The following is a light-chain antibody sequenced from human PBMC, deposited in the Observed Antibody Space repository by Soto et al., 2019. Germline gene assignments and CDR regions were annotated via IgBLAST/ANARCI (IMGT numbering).Light chain of an antibody. V-gene: IGKV1-33*01. Sequence: DIQMTQSPSSMSPSRGDRVTITCQASQDISNYSIWYQQQPGKAPKLLIYDASNLETGVPSRFSGSRSGTDFTITISSMEPEDIATYYCQQYDNLPYTFGQGTKVEIK. CDR2: DAS. CDR3: QQYDNLPYT. CDR1: QDISNY. J-gene: IGKJ2*01.